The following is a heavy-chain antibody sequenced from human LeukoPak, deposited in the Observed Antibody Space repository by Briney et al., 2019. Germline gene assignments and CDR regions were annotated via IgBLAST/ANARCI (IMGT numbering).Heavy chain of an antibody. CDR3: ARRSFYDYVWGSYRYHFDY. V-gene: IGHV5-51*01. Sequence: GESLKISCKGSGYSFTSYWIGWVRQMPGKGLEWMGIIYPGDSDTRYGPSFQGQVTISADKSISTAYLQWSSLKASDTAMYYCARRSFYDYVWGSYRYHFDYWGQGTLVTVSS. CDR2: IYPGDSDT. J-gene: IGHJ4*02. CDR1: GYSFTSYW. D-gene: IGHD3-16*02.